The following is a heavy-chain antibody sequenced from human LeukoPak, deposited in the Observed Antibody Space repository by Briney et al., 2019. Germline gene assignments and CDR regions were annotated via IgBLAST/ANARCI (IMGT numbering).Heavy chain of an antibody. CDR1: GDTFTSYY. V-gene: IGHV1-46*01. J-gene: IGHJ4*02. Sequence: GASVKVSCKASGDTFTSYYMHWVRQAPGQGLEWMGIINPSGGSTGYAQKFQGRATMTRDTSTSTVYMELSSLRSEDTAVYYCAREGRLGFRLDFDYWGQGTLVTVSS. CDR3: AREGRLGFRLDFDY. D-gene: IGHD6-25*01. CDR2: INPSGGST.